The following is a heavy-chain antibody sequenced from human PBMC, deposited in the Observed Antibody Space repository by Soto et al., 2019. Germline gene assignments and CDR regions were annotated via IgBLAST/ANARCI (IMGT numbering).Heavy chain of an antibody. CDR1: GFTFSSYA. CDR3: ARPHDYDFWTSVY. Sequence: PGGSLRLSCAASGFTFSSYAMHWVRQAPGKGLEWVAVISYDGSNKYYADSVKGRFTISRDNSKNTLYLQMNSLRAEDTAVYYCARPHDYDFWTSVYWGQGTLVTVSS. V-gene: IGHV3-30-3*01. D-gene: IGHD3-3*01. CDR2: ISYDGSNK. J-gene: IGHJ4*02.